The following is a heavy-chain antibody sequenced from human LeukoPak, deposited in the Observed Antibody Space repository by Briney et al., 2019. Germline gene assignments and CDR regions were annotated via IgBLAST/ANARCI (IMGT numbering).Heavy chain of an antibody. Sequence: PSETLSLTCTVSGGSLSSYFWSWIRQPPGKGLEWIGYISYNGRTNYNPSLKSRVIISVDTSKSQFSLNLSSVTAADTAVYYCARQHYDILTGFRAFDYWGQGTLVTVSS. CDR2: ISYNGRT. J-gene: IGHJ4*02. CDR1: GGSLSSYF. V-gene: IGHV4-59*01. D-gene: IGHD3-9*01. CDR3: ARQHYDILTGFRAFDY.